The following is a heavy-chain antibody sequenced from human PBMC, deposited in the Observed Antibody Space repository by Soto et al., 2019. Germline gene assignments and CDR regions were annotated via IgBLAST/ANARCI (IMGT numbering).Heavy chain of an antibody. V-gene: IGHV4-30-4*01. CDR1: GGSISSGDYY. CDR2: IYYSGST. J-gene: IGHJ4*01. Sequence: QVQLQESGPGLVKPSQTLSLTCTVSGGSISSGDYYWSWIRQPPGKGLEWIGYIYYSGSTYYNPSIKSLVRLSVDTSKNHVSLKLGSVTAADTAVYVRARSPNDKPYGHRGQGTLVPVPS. D-gene: IGHD1-1*01. CDR3: ARSPNDKPYGH.